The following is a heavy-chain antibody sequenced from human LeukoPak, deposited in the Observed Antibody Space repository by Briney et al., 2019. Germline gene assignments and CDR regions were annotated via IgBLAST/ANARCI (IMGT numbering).Heavy chain of an antibody. D-gene: IGHD2-15*01. CDR3: ARDSHLRYCSGGSCSVPDYYYYYMDV. CDR1: GYTFTSYG. J-gene: IGHJ6*03. V-gene: IGHV1-69*13. Sequence: GASVKVSCKASGYTFTSYGISWVRQAPGQGLGWMGGIIPIFGTANYAQKFQGRVTITADESTSTAYMELSSLRSEDTAVYYCARDSHLRYCSGGSCSVPDYYYYYMDVWGKGTRSPSP. CDR2: IIPIFGTA.